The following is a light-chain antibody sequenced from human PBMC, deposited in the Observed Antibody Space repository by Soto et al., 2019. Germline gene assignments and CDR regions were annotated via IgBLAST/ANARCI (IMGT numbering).Light chain of an antibody. Sequence: QSVLTQPPSASGTPGQRVTISCSGSSSNIGSNYVYWYQQLPGTAPKLLIYRNNQRPSGVPDRFSGSKSGTSASLAISGLRSEDESDYYGAAWDDSLSGPVVFGGGTNLTVL. CDR1: SSNIGSNY. J-gene: IGLJ2*01. V-gene: IGLV1-47*01. CDR3: AAWDDSLSGPVV. CDR2: RNN.